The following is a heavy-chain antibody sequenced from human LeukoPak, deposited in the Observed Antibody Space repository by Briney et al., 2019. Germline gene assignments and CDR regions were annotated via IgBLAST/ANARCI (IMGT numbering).Heavy chain of an antibody. CDR2: ISSSGSTI. Sequence: GALRLSCAASGFTFSDYYMSWIRQAPGKGLEWVSYISSSGSTIYYADSVKGRFTISRDNAKNSLYLQMNSLRAEDTAVYYCAREDIVVVPAAIYYYYYYMDVWGKGTTVTVSS. CDR1: GFTFSDYY. D-gene: IGHD2-2*02. V-gene: IGHV3-11*01. J-gene: IGHJ6*03. CDR3: AREDIVVVPAAIYYYYYYMDV.